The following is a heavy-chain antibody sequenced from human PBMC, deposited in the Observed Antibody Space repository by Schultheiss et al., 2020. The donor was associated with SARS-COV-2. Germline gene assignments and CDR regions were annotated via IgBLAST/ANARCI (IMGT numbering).Heavy chain of an antibody. V-gene: IGHV3-30*09. CDR3: ARSGLSDSVVPAAIDP. Sequence: GGSLRLSCAASGFTFSSYAMHWVRQAPGKGLEWVGVISHDGSNEYYADSVKGRFAISRDNSKNTLYLQMNSLRAEDTAVYYCARSGLSDSVVPAAIDPWGQGTLVTVSS. D-gene: IGHD2-2*01. CDR1: GFTFSSYA. J-gene: IGHJ5*02. CDR2: ISHDGSNE.